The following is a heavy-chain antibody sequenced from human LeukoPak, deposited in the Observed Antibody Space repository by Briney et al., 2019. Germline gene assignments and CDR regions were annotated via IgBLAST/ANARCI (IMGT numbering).Heavy chain of an antibody. CDR3: ARYSSGWSFDY. CDR2: ISYDGTNR. V-gene: IGHV3-30-3*01. J-gene: IGHJ4*02. Sequence: PGGSLRLSCAASGFAFSSFVMHWVRQAPGRGLEWVAVISYDGTNRYFADSVKGRFTISRDNSKNTLYLQMNSLRAEDTAVYYCARYSSGWSFDYWGQGTLVTVSS. CDR1: GFAFSSFV. D-gene: IGHD6-19*01.